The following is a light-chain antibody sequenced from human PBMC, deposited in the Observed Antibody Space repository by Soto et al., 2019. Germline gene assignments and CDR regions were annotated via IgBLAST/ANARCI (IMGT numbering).Light chain of an antibody. CDR1: NSNIGINT. V-gene: IGLV1-44*01. Sequence: QSVRTYPPSASGTLGQSVTISCSGSNSNIGINTVNWYQQLPGTAPKLLIYRDTRRPSGVPDRFSGSKSGASASLAISGPQPEDEADYYCAAWDDSLNGFVFGAGTKVTVL. J-gene: IGLJ1*01. CDR3: AAWDDSLNGFV. CDR2: RDT.